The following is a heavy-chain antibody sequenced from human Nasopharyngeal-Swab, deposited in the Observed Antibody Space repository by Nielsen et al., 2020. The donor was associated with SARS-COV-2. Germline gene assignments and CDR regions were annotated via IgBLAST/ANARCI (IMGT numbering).Heavy chain of an antibody. CDR2: IHSDGNT. V-gene: IGHV3-66*04. CDR3: VKHQGSSSDQ. Sequence: GESLKISCAASGFTVSSSYMSWVRQAPGKGLEWVSTIHSDGNTYFADSVRGRFTISRDNAKNTLYLQMNSLRVEDTAVYYCVKHQGSSSDQWGQGTLVTVSS. CDR1: GFTVSSSY. J-gene: IGHJ4*02.